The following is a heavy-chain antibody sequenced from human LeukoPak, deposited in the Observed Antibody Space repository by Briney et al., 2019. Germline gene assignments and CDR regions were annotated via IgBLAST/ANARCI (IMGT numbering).Heavy chain of an antibody. Sequence: PSETLSLTCAVYGGSLSGYYWSWIRQPPGKGLGWIGEINHSGSTNYNPSLKSRVTISVDTSKNQFSLKLSSVTAADTAVYYCARGRYGATFDYWGQGTLVTVSS. CDR1: GGSLSGYY. CDR2: INHSGST. J-gene: IGHJ4*02. CDR3: ARGRYGATFDY. V-gene: IGHV4-34*01. D-gene: IGHD4/OR15-4a*01.